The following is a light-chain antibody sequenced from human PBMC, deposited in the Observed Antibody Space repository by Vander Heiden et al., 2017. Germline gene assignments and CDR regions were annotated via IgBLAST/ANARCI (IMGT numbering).Light chain of an antibody. CDR3: QRYGNSLRVT. Sequence: DIVLTQSPATLSLSPGDTATLSCRASQYISINYLAWYQQKPGQTPRLLISGASDRATGIPDRFSGSGSGTDFTLTIWGLGPEDFAVYYCQRYGNSLRVTFGQGTKVEIK. CDR1: QYISINY. J-gene: IGKJ2*01. V-gene: IGKV3-20*01. CDR2: GAS.